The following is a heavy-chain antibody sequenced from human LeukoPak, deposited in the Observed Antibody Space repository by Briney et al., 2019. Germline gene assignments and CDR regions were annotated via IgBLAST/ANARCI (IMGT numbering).Heavy chain of an antibody. J-gene: IGHJ5*02. CDR3: ARGTTVSPPNWFDP. CDR1: WGALRGFY. D-gene: IGHD4-17*01. CDR2: INHSGST. Sequence: SETLSLTCGVYWGALRGFYWRWIRPPPGKGLGWVGEINHSGSTNYNPSLKSRVTISVDTSKNQFSLKLSSVTATDTAVYYCARGTTVSPPNWFDPWGQGTLVTVSS. V-gene: IGHV4-34*01.